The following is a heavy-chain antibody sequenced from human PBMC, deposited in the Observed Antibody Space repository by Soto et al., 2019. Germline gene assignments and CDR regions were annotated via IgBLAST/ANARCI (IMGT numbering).Heavy chain of an antibody. J-gene: IGHJ6*02. CDR1: RFTFSSYA. D-gene: IGHD1-7*01. V-gene: IGHV3-30-3*02. CDR2: ISYDGGNK. CDR3: AKPRDNWNYDPLYYYALDV. Sequence: QVQLVESGGGVVQPGRSLRLSCAASRFTFSSYAMHWVRQAPGKGLEWVAIISYDGGNKYYADSVKGRFTISRDNSKNTLYLQMNSLRAADTAVYYCAKPRDNWNYDPLYYYALDVWGQGTTVTVSS.